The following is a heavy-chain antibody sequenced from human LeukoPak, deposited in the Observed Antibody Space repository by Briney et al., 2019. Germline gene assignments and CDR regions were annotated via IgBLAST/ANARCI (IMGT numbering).Heavy chain of an antibody. CDR3: ARRIGAYDILTGYYPGSGWFDP. CDR2: IYYSGST. Sequence: SETLSLTCTVSGGSISSSSYYWGWIRQPPGKGLEWIGSIYYSGSTYYNPSLKSRVTISVDTSKNQFSLKLSSVTAADTAVYYCARRIGAYDILTGYYPGSGWFDPWGQGTLVTVSS. J-gene: IGHJ5*02. V-gene: IGHV4-39*07. CDR1: GGSISSSSYY. D-gene: IGHD3-9*01.